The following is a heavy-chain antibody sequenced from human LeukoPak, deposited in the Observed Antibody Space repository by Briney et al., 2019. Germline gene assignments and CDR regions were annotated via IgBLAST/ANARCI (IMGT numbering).Heavy chain of an antibody. J-gene: IGHJ6*02. Sequence: ASVKASCKASGYTFTNYGISWVRQAPGQGLEGMGWIGAYNGNTNYAQKLQGRVTMTTDTSTSTAYMELRSLRSDDTAVYYCARDNPYGSGSYYYYYGMDVWGQGTTVTVSS. CDR3: ARDNPYGSGSYYYYYGMDV. CDR2: IGAYNGNT. CDR1: GYTFTNYG. D-gene: IGHD3-10*01. V-gene: IGHV1-18*01.